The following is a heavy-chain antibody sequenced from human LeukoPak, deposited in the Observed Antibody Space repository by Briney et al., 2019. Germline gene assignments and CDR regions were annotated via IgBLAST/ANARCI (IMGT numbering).Heavy chain of an antibody. CDR2: ISGSGATT. J-gene: IGHJ4*02. CDR3: ARDYSSSSLDY. V-gene: IGHV3-23*01. D-gene: IGHD6-6*01. CDR1: GFTFSSYS. Sequence: PGGSLRLSCAASGFTFSSYSMNWVRQAPGKGLEWVSAISGSGATTYSADSVKGRFTISRDNSKNTLYLQMNSLRAEDTALYYCARDYSSSSLDYWGQGTLVTVSS.